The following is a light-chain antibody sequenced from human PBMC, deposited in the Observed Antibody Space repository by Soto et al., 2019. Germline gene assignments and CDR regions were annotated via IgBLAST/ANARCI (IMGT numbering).Light chain of an antibody. J-gene: IGKJ5*01. CDR2: SWS. CDR1: QTMSLR. CDR3: QPSYTTPRIT. Sequence: DIQLTQSPSCLTASVGDGVTLXXRASQTMSLRLNWDQHKPGKAPKLLXYSWSTLIGGFPSRFTGSGSGTEFTLTIDSLQPEAFATYYCQPSYTTPRITFGPGTRLEIK. V-gene: IGKV1-39*01.